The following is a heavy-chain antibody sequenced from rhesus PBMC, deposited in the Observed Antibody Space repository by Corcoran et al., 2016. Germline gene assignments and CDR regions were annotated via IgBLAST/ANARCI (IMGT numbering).Heavy chain of an antibody. CDR2: LYGSGGST. Sequence: QVQLQESGPGLVTPSETLSLPCAVSGGAIRRNYWSWIRQAPGKGLECIGCLYGSGGSTDYNPSLKSRVTISTDTSKNQFSLKLSSVTAADTAVYYCARVVDSSGSTYFDLWGPGTPITISS. CDR1: GGAIRRNY. V-gene: IGHV4-160*01. J-gene: IGHJ2*01. CDR3: ARVVDSSGSTYFDL. D-gene: IGHD6-31*01.